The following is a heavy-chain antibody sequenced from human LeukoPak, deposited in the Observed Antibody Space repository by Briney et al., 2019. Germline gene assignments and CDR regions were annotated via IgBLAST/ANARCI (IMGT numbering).Heavy chain of an antibody. D-gene: IGHD1-26*01. CDR1: GYTFTSYY. CDR3: ARGLRARGHREGYYFDY. CDR2: INPSGGST. V-gene: IGHV1-46*01. Sequence: ASVKVSCKASGYTFTSYYMHWVRQAPGQGLEWMGVINPSGGSTSYAQKFQGRVTMTRDMSTSTVYMELSSPTSEDTAVYYCARGLRARGHREGYYFDYWGQGTLVTVSS. J-gene: IGHJ4*02.